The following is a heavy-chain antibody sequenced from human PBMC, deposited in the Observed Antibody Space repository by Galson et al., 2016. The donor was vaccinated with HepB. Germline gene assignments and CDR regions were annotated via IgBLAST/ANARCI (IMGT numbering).Heavy chain of an antibody. J-gene: IGHJ6*02. Sequence: SVKVSCKASGGTFSSYGISWVRQAPGQGLEWTGGIMPIFGIANYAQKFQGRVTITADKSTSTAYMELRNLRSEDTAVYYCARGGPLIGLFLHYYYYDMDVGGLGTTVTVSS. V-gene: IGHV1-69*10. CDR1: GGTFSSYG. D-gene: IGHD3-22*01. CDR3: ARGGPLIGLFLHYYYYDMDV. CDR2: IMPIFGIA.